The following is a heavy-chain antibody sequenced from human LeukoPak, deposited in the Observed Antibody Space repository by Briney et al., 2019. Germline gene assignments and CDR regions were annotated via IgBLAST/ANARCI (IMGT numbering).Heavy chain of an antibody. CDR1: GYTFTGYY. V-gene: IGHV1-2*02. CDR2: MNAKTGAT. J-gene: IGHJ4*02. D-gene: IGHD1-26*01. Sequence: ASVKVSCKASGYTFTGYYMHWVRQAPGHGLEWLGWMNAKTGATSSAQKFPGRFTMTRDTSIGTASMEFNSLTSDDTAVYYCARQSGTYWGLDYWGQGTLVTVSS. CDR3: ARQSGTYWGLDY.